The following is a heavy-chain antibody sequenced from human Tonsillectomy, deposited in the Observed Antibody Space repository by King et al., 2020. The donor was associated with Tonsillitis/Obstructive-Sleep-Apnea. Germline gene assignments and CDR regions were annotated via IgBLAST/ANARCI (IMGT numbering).Heavy chain of an antibody. V-gene: IGHV3-48*02. J-gene: IGHJ4*02. CDR2: ISSSSSTI. CDR1: GFTFSSYS. D-gene: IGHD2-15*01. Sequence: QLVQSGGGLVQPGGSLRLSCAASGFTFSSYSMHWVRQAPGKGLEWVSYISSSSSTIYYADSVKGRFTISRDNAKNSLYLQMNSLRDEDTAVYYCGYCSGGSCYEIDYWGQGTLVTVSS. CDR3: GYCSGGSCYEIDY.